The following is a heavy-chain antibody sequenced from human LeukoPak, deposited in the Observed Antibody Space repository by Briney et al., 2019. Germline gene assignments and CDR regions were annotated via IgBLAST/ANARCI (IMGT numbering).Heavy chain of an antibody. V-gene: IGHV3-7*05. CDR2: MKHDGIEK. CDR3: AREGREGYNYPALDF. D-gene: IGHD5-24*01. J-gene: IGHJ4*02. Sequence: GGSLRLSCADSGFTFGSYWMTWVRQAPGKGLEWVANMKHDGIEKYYADSVKGRFTISRDNGKNSLYLQMNSLRAEDTAVYYCAREGREGYNYPALDFWGQGILVTVSS. CDR1: GFTFGSYW.